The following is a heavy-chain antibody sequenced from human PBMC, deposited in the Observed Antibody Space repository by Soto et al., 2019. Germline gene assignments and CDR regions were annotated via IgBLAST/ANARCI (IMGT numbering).Heavy chain of an antibody. D-gene: IGHD6-13*01. CDR2: IWYDGSNK. CDR1: GFTFSSYG. CDR3: ARYGAAAGTNFDY. V-gene: IGHV3-33*01. J-gene: IGHJ4*02. Sequence: PGGSLRLSCAASGFTFSSYGMHWVRQAPGKGLEWVAVIWYDGSNKYYADSVKGRFTISRDNSKNTLYLQMNSLRAEDTAVYYCARYGAAAGTNFDYWGQGTLVTVSS.